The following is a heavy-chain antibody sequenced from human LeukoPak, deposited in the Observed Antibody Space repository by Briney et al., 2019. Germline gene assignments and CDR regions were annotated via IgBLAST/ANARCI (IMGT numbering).Heavy chain of an antibody. CDR3: ARSQNYLSCFDY. CDR1: GGSISSSSYY. CDR2: IYYSGST. Sequence: SETLSLTCTVSGGSISSSSYYWGWIRQPPGKGLEWIGSIYYSGSTYYNPSLKSRVTISVDTSKNQFSLKLSSVTAADTAVYYCARSQNYLSCFDYWGQGTLVTVSS. J-gene: IGHJ4*02. V-gene: IGHV4-39*07. D-gene: IGHD3-10*01.